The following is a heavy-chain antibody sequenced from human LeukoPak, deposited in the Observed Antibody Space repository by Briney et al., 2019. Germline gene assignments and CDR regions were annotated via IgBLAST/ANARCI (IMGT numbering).Heavy chain of an antibody. CDR1: GYTFTGYY. D-gene: IGHD3-16*02. CDR2: INPNSGGT. V-gene: IGHV1-2*02. Sequence: GASVKVSCKASGYTFTGYYMHWVRQAPGQGLEWMGWINPNSGGTNYAQKFQGRVTMTRDTSISTAYMELSRLRSDDTAVYYCARDYVWGSCRYTGLKDYWGQGTLVTVSS. CDR3: ARDYVWGSCRYTGLKDY. J-gene: IGHJ4*02.